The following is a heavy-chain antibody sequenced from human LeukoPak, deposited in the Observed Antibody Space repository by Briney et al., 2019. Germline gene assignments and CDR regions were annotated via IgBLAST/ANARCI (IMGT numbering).Heavy chain of an antibody. J-gene: IGHJ6*04. CDR1: GFTFSSNW. V-gene: IGHV3-66*01. D-gene: IGHD3-10*02. Sequence: GGSLRLSCAVSGFTFSSNWMTWVRQAPGKGLEWVSLIYSGGSTYYADSVKGRFTISRDNSKNTLYLQMNSLRAEDTAVYYCAELGITMIGGVWGKGTTVTISS. CDR2: IYSGGST. CDR3: AELGITMIGGV.